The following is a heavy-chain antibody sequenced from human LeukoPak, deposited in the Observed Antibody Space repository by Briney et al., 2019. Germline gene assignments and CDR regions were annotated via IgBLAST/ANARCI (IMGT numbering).Heavy chain of an antibody. V-gene: IGHV3-9*01. CDR3: AKGDVVVVQNWYFDL. J-gene: IGHJ2*01. CDR1: GFTFDDYA. D-gene: IGHD3-22*01. Sequence: QPGRSLRLSCAASGFTFDDYAMHWVRQAPGKGLEWVSGISWNSGSIGYADSVKGRFTISRDNAKNSLYLQMNSLRAEDTALYYCAKGDVVVVQNWYFDLWGRGTLVTVSS. CDR2: ISWNSGSI.